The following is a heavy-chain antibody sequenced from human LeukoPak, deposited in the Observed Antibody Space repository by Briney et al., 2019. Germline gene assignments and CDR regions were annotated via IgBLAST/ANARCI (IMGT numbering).Heavy chain of an antibody. CDR1: GGTFSSYA. D-gene: IGHD3-10*01. CDR2: IIPISGTA. Sequence: SVKVSCKASGGTFSSYAISWARQAPGQGLEWMGGIIPISGTANYAQKFQGRVTITADESTSTAYMELSSLRSEDTAVYYCARGSLVRGVITLLFDYWGQGTLVTVSS. V-gene: IGHV1-69*13. J-gene: IGHJ4*02. CDR3: ARGSLVRGVITLLFDY.